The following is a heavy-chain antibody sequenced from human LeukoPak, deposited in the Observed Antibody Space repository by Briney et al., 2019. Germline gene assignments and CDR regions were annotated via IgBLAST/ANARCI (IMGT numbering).Heavy chain of an antibody. J-gene: IGHJ4*02. CDR1: GFTFSSYA. CDR3: ARDRGGSSGWYSKEYYFDY. CDR2: ISYDGSNK. V-gene: IGHV3-30*04. Sequence: GGSLRLSCAASGFTFSSYAMHWVRQAPGKGLEWVAVISYDGSNKYYADSVKGRFTISRDNSKNTLYLQMNSLRAEDTAVYYCARDRGGSSGWYSKEYYFDYWGQGTLVTVSS. D-gene: IGHD6-19*01.